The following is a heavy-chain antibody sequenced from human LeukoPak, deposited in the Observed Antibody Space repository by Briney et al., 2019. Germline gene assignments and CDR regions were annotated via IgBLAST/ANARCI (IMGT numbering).Heavy chain of an antibody. Sequence: GASLKISCKGSGYSFTSYWIGWVRQMPGKGLELMGIIYPGDSDTSYSPFLEGQVTISANESISTAYLQWSSLKASDTAMYYCARRLSYYYDSSGYLHAFDIWGQGTMVTVSS. D-gene: IGHD3-22*01. CDR3: ARRLSYYYDSSGYLHAFDI. CDR2: IYPGDSDT. V-gene: IGHV5-51*01. J-gene: IGHJ3*02. CDR1: GYSFTSYW.